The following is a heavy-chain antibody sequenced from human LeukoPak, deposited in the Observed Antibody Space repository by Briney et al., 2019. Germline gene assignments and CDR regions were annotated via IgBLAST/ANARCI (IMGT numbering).Heavy chain of an antibody. D-gene: IGHD3-22*01. Sequence: SETLSLTCCVSGDSISTYYWSWIRQPPGKGLEWIGYLYNSGSTSYNPSLKSRVIISVDTSKNQFSLKLSSVTAADTAVYYCAGDLGGPEGSGYYYIYWGQGTLVTVSS. CDR1: GDSISTYY. CDR3: AGDLGGPEGSGYYYIY. J-gene: IGHJ4*02. CDR2: LYNSGST. V-gene: IGHV4-59*01.